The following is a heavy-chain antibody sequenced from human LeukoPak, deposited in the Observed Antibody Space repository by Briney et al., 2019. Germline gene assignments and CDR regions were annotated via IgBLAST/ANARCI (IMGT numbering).Heavy chain of an antibody. CDR1: GFTFSDYY. CDR3: SRLTDVVVSADPSRFDP. Sequence: GGSLRHSCAASGFTFSDYYMSWIRQAPGKGLEWVSYISSSSSYTNYTYSVKGRVTISRDNTKNSLYLQKNSLRAEDTAVYYCSRLTDVVVSADPSRFDPWGQGTLVTVSS. D-gene: IGHD2-2*01. CDR2: ISSSSSYT. V-gene: IGHV3-11*06. J-gene: IGHJ5*02.